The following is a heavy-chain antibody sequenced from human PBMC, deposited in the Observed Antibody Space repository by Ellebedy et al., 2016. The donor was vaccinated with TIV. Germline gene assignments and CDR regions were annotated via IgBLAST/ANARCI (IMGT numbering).Heavy chain of an antibody. Sequence: GGSLRLXXSASGFIFRNYVMSWVRQAPGKGLKWVSGISRLDDSTYYADSVKGRFTISRDNPKNTVYLQMNNLRAEDTGVYYCAKDRDDDGDFVFDSWGQGTLVTVSS. CDR2: ISRLDDST. V-gene: IGHV3-23*01. CDR3: AKDRDDDGDFVFDS. D-gene: IGHD4-17*01. CDR1: GFIFRNYV. J-gene: IGHJ4*02.